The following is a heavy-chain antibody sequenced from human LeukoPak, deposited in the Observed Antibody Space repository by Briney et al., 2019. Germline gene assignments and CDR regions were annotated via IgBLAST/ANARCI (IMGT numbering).Heavy chain of an antibody. J-gene: IGHJ2*01. D-gene: IGHD5-24*01. CDR3: ARGLDGKSYWYFDL. CDR1: GGTFSNHA. V-gene: IGHV1-69*13. Sequence: SVKVSCKAAGGTFSNHAVNWLRQALGQGFQWMGGIIPIFGTTNSTQKFRGRVTFTADESTSTAYMELSSLTSDDTAVYYCARGLDGKSYWYFDLWGRGTLVTVSS. CDR2: IIPIFGTT.